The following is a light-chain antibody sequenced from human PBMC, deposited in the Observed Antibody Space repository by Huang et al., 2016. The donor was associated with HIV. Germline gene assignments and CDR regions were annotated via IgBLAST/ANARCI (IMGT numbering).Light chain of an antibody. J-gene: IGKJ2*01. CDR2: GAA. CDR1: ESILRN. V-gene: IGKV3-15*01. CDR3: QQYNKWPPYT. Sequence: VMTQSPATLSVSPGERATLSCRASESILRNLDWYQQRPGQPPRLLIYGAAVRLTGIPDSFSGSGSGTEFSLTISSMQSEDFAVYYCQQYNKWPPYTYGQGTKLEIK.